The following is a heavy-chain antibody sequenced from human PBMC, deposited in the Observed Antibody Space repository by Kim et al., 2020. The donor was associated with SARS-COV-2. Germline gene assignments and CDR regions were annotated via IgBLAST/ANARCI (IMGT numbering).Heavy chain of an antibody. Sequence: ASVKVSCKASGYTFTSYAMNWVRQAPGQGLEWMGWINTNTGNPTYAQGFTGRFVFSLDTSVSTAYLQISSLKAEDTAVYYCARWGANERYYYGIDVWGQGSTVAVS. V-gene: IGHV7-4-1*02. J-gene: IGHJ6*02. D-gene: IGHD3-16*01. CDR1: GYTFTSYA. CDR3: ARWGANERYYYGIDV. CDR2: INTNTGNP.